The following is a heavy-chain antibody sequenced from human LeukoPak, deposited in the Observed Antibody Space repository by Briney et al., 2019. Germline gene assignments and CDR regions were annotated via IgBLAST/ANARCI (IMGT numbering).Heavy chain of an antibody. CDR3: ARVKWYCSGGSCYRYYFDY. V-gene: IGHV3-48*01. CDR2: ISSSSSTI. CDR1: GFTFSSYS. J-gene: IGHJ4*02. D-gene: IGHD2-15*01. Sequence: PGGSLRLSCAASGFTFSSYSMNWVRQAPGKGLEWVSYISSSSSTIYYADSVKGRFTISRDNAKNSLYLQMNSLRAEDTAVYYCARVKWYCSGGSCYRYYFDYWGQGTLVTVSS.